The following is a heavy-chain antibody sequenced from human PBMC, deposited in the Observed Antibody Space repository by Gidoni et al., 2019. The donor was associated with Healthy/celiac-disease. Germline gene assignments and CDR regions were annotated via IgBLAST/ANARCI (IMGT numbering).Heavy chain of an antibody. V-gene: IGHV4-34*01. D-gene: IGHD2-2*02. J-gene: IGHJ4*02. CDR3: ARGVAAILG. Sequence: QVQLQQWGAGLLKPSETLSLTCAVYGGSFSGYYWSWIRQPPGKVLEWIGEINHSGSTNFNPSLKSRVTISVDTSKNQFALKLSSVTAADTAVYYGARGVAAILGWGQGTLVTVSS. CDR1: GGSFSGYY. CDR2: INHSGST.